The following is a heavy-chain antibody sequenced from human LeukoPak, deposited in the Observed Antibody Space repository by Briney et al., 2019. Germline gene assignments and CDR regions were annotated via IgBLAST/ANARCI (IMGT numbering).Heavy chain of an antibody. Sequence: ASVKVSCKVSGYTLTELSMHWVRQAPGKGLEWMGGFDPEDGETIYAQKFQGRVTITADKSTSTAYMELSSLRSEDTAVYYCARADYGDPGGAFDIWGQGTMVTVSS. D-gene: IGHD4-17*01. CDR3: ARADYGDPGGAFDI. J-gene: IGHJ3*02. CDR1: GYTLTELS. V-gene: IGHV1-24*01. CDR2: FDPEDGET.